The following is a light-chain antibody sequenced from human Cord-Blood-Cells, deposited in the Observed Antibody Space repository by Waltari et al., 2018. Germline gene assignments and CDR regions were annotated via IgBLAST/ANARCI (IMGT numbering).Light chain of an antibody. V-gene: IGKV1-39*01. J-gene: IGKJ1*01. CDR2: AAS. CDR3: QQSYSTPPT. Sequence: DIQMTQSPSSLSASVGDRVTSTCRASQSISSYLNWYQQKPGKAPKLLIYAASSLQRGVPSRFSGSGSGTDFTLTISSLQPEDFATYYCQQSYSTPPTFGQGTKVESK. CDR1: QSISSY.